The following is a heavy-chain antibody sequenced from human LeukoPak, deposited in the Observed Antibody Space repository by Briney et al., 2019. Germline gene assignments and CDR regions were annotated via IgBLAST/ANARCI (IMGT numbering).Heavy chain of an antibody. CDR1: GGSISSSSYY. Sequence: SSETLSLTCTVSGGSISSSSYYWGWIRQPPGKGLEWIGSIYYSGSTYYDPSLKSRVTISVDTSKNQFSLKLSSVTAADTAVYYCARLISGSYPDYWGQGTLVTVSS. CDR2: IYYSGST. D-gene: IGHD1-26*01. J-gene: IGHJ4*02. V-gene: IGHV4-39*01. CDR3: ARLISGSYPDY.